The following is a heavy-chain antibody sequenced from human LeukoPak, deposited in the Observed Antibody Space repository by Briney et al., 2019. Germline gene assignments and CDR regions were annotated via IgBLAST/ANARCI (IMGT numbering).Heavy chain of an antibody. CDR3: ARGRVSSSTWYSTYYYFFYMDF. J-gene: IGHJ6*03. D-gene: IGHD4-11*01. CDR2: IYYSGST. CDR1: GGSISSSSYY. Sequence: SETLSLTCNVSGGSISSSSYYWSWIRQPPGKGLEWIGYIYYSGSTNYNPSLKSRVTISVDTSKNQFSLKLSSVTAADTAVYYCARGRVSSSTWYSTYYYFFYMDFWGKGTTVTVSS. V-gene: IGHV4-61*01.